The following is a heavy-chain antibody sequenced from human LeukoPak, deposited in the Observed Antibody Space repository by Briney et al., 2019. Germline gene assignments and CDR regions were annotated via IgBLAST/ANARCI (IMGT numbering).Heavy chain of an antibody. CDR2: ISSSGGAM. CDR1: GFTFSDYY. Sequence: PGGSLRLSCAASGFTFSDYYMSWIRQAPGKGLEWISYISSSGGAMYYADSVKGRFTISRDNAKNSLYLQMNSLRAEDTAVYYCAREARGASNSYPLAFDYWGQGTLVTVSS. CDR3: AREARGASNSYPLAFDY. V-gene: IGHV3-11*04. J-gene: IGHJ4*02. D-gene: IGHD6-6*01.